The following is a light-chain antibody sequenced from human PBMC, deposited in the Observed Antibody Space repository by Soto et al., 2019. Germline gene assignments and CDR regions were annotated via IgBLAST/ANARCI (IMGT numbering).Light chain of an antibody. CDR1: SSNIGSNT. J-gene: IGLJ2*01. Sequence: QSVLTQPPSASGTPGQRVTISCSGSSSNIGSNTVNWYQQLPGTAPKLLIYSNNQRPSGVPDRFSGSKSGTPASLAISGLQSEDEADYYCAAWDDSLNVLFGGGTKLTVL. CDR3: AAWDDSLNVL. V-gene: IGLV1-44*01. CDR2: SNN.